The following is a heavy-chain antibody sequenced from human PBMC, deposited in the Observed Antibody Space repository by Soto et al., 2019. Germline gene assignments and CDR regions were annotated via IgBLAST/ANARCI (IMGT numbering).Heavy chain of an antibody. CDR3: AKNGQPPCYYYGMDV. Sequence: QGQLVQSGAEVKKPGASVKVSCKASGYTFTRYGISWVRQAPGQGLEWMGWISGYNGDTKYAQKFQGRVTMTIDTPTTTVYMELRSLTSDDTAVYYCAKNGQPPCYYYGMDVWGQGTTVTVSS. J-gene: IGHJ6*02. D-gene: IGHD2-8*01. CDR2: ISGYNGDT. CDR1: GYTFTRYG. V-gene: IGHV1-18*01.